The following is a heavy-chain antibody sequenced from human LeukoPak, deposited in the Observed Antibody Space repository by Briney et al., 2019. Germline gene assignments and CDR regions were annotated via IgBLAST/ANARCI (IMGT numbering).Heavy chain of an antibody. D-gene: IGHD3-16*02. CDR1: GGSISSYY. J-gene: IGHJ3*02. CDR2: IYASGST. V-gene: IGHV4-4*07. CDR3: ARAKDNYRGNDAFDI. Sequence: PSETLYLTCTVSGGSISSYYWSWIRQSAGKGLEWIGRIYASGSTNYNPSLKSRVTMSVDTSKNQFSLKLSSVSAADTAVYYCARAKDNYRGNDAFDIWGQGTMVTVSS.